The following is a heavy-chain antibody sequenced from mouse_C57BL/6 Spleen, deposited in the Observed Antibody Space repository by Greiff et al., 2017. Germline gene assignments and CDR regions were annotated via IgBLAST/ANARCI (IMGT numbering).Heavy chain of an antibody. CDR2: IDPSDSET. CDR3: ARLDGSSYWYFDV. CDR1: GYTFTSYW. D-gene: IGHD1-1*01. V-gene: IGHV1-52*01. Sequence: QVQLKQPGAELVRPGSSVKLSCKASGYTFTSYWMHWVKQRPIQGLEWIGNIDPSDSETHYNQKFKDKATLTVDKSSSTAYMQLSSLTSEDSAVYYCARLDGSSYWYFDVWGTGTTVTVSS. J-gene: IGHJ1*03.